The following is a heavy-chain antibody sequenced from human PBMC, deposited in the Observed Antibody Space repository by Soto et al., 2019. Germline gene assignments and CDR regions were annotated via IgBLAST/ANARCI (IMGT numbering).Heavy chain of an antibody. CDR3: AKGASQLRRKQYYYYYYMDV. D-gene: IGHD3-3*01. J-gene: IGHJ6*03. V-gene: IGHV3-23*01. CDR1: GFTFSSYA. CDR2: ISGSGGST. Sequence: GGSLRLSCAASGFTFSSYAMSWVRQAPGKGLEWVSAISGSGGSTYYADSVKGRFTISRDNSKNTLYLQMNSLRAEDTAVYYCAKGASQLRRKQYYYYYYMDVWGKGTTVTVSS.